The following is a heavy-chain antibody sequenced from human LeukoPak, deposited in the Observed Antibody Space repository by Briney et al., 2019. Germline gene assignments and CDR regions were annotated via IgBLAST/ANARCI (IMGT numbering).Heavy chain of an antibody. D-gene: IGHD3-3*01. CDR1: GFTFSSYW. CDR2: INSDGSST. CDR3: ASLGHAGYYDFWSGYYMPYYMDV. J-gene: IGHJ6*03. V-gene: IGHV3-74*01. Sequence: GGSLRLSCAASGFTFSSYWMHWVRQAPGKGLVWVSRINSDGSSTSYADSVKGRFTISRGNAKNTLYLQMNSLRAEDTAVYYCASLGHAGYYDFWSGYYMPYYMDVWGKGTTVTVSS.